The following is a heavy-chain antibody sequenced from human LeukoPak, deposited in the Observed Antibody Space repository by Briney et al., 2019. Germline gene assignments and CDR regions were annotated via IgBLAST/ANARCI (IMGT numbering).Heavy chain of an antibody. CDR1: GFTLSNYW. CDR2: IKEDGSDK. D-gene: IGHD3-3*01. V-gene: IGHV3-7*03. Sequence: GGSLRLSCAASGFTLSNYWMTWVRQTPGKGLEWVANIKEDGSDKYYVDSLKGRFTISRDNAKNSLYLQMNRLRAEDTAVYYCAKDRTRQAYWGQGTLVTVSS. CDR3: AKDRTRQAY. J-gene: IGHJ4*02.